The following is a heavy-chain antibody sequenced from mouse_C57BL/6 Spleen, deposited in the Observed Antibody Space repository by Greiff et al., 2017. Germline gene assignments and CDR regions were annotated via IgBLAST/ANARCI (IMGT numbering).Heavy chain of an antibody. Sequence: QVQLKEPGAELARPGASVKLSCKASGYTFTSYGISWVKQRTGQGLEWIGEIYPRSGNTYYNEKFKGKATLTADKSSSTAYMELRSLTSEDSAVYFWARGDYGSSCYCAMDYWGQGTSVTVSS. CDR2: IYPRSGNT. CDR1: GYTFTSYG. CDR3: ARGDYGSSCYCAMDY. J-gene: IGHJ4*01. V-gene: IGHV1-81*01. D-gene: IGHD1-1*01.